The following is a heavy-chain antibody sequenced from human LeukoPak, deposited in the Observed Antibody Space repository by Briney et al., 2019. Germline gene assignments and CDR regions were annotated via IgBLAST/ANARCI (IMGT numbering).Heavy chain of an antibody. V-gene: IGHV3-11*04. CDR1: GFTFSDHY. CDR2: ITHTGTTV. D-gene: IGHD2-21*02. CDR3: ARDDFYYYYGMDV. J-gene: IGHJ6*02. Sequence: GGSLRLSCAASGFTFSDHYMGWIRQAPGKGLEWVSYITHTGTTVYYADSVKGRFTISRDNAKNSLYLQMNSLRAEDTAVYYCARDDFYYYYGMDVWGQGTTVTVSS.